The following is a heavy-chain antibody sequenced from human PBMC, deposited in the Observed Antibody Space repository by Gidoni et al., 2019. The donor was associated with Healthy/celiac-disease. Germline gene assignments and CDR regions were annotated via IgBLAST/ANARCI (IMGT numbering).Heavy chain of an antibody. CDR3: ARLGGSGPFDI. CDR1: GGPISSSSYY. CDR2: IYYSGST. D-gene: IGHD3-10*01. V-gene: IGHV4-39*01. Sequence: QLQLQESGPGLVKPSETLSLTCTVSGGPISSSSYYWGWIRQPPGKGLEWIGSIYYSGSTYYNPSLKSRVTISVDTSKNQFSLKLSSVAAADTAVYYCARLGGSGPFDIWGQGTMVTVSS. J-gene: IGHJ3*02.